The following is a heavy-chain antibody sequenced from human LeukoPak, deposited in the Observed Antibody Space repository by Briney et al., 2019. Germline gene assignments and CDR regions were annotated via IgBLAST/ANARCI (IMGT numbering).Heavy chain of an antibody. CDR2: IYYSGST. D-gene: IGHD3-9*01. CDR3: ARGILYYDILTGYLLYYFDY. V-gene: IGHV4-59*08. J-gene: IGHJ4*02. Sequence: SETLSLTCTVSGGSISSYYWTWIRQPPGKGLEWIGYIYYSGSTNYNPSLKSRVTISVDTSKNQFSLKLSSVTAADTAVYYCARGILYYDILTGYLLYYFDYWGQGTLVTVSS. CDR1: GGSISSYY.